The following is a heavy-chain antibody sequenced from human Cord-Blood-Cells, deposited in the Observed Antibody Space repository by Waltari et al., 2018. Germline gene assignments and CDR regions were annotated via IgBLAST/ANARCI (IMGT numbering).Heavy chain of an antibody. CDR2: IYYSGST. Sequence: QLQLQESGPGLVKPSETLSLTCTVPGGSISSSSYSWGWIGQPPGKGLEWIGSIYYSGSTYYNPSLKSRVTISVDTSKNQFSLKLSSVTAADTAVYYCARQGTDIVVVPAAISLGWGQGTLVTVSS. J-gene: IGHJ4*02. V-gene: IGHV4-39*01. CDR3: ARQGTDIVVVPAAISLG. CDR1: GGSISSSSYS. D-gene: IGHD2-2*01.